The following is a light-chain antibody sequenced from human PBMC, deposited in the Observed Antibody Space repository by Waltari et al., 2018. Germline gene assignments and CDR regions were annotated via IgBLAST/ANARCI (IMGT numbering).Light chain of an antibody. Sequence: DIVMTQTPLSLSVTPGQPASMSCNSRQSLLHSDGKTSLYWYLQRPGQSPQVLIYEVSSRLSGVPARFSGSGSGTDFTLKISRVEPEDVGVYYCKQGIHLPLTFGGGTRVEIK. J-gene: IGKJ4*01. V-gene: IGKV2-29*02. CDR3: KQGIHLPLT. CDR1: QSLLHSDGKTS. CDR2: EVS.